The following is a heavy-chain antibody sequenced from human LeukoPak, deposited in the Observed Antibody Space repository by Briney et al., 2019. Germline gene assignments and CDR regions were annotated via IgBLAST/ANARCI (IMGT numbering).Heavy chain of an antibody. V-gene: IGHV4-39*01. J-gene: IGHJ4*02. Sequence: SETLSLTCTVSGGTISSSSYYWGWIRQPPGKGLEWIGGIYYSGSTYYNPSLKSRVTISVDTSKNQFSLKLSSVTAADTAVYYCARRDIVATISYFDYWGQGTLVTVSS. CDR3: ARRDIVATISYFDY. CDR2: IYYSGST. D-gene: IGHD5-12*01. CDR1: GGTISSSSYY.